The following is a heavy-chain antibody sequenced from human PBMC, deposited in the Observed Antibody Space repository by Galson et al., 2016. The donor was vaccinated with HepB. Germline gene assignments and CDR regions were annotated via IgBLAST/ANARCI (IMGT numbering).Heavy chain of an antibody. D-gene: IGHD2-21*02. CDR2: ISSDGRHK. J-gene: IGHJ4*02. Sequence: SLRLSCADSGFPFNQSIMHWVRQAPGQGLEWLSLISSDGRHKLYANSVSGRFTVSRDNSKTILYLQMTSLGPDDTAAYYCPYEWGPSCGGDCHSSGISWWGQGTLVTVSS. V-gene: IGHV3-30*04. CDR3: PYEWGPSCGGDCHSSGISW. CDR1: GFPFNQSI.